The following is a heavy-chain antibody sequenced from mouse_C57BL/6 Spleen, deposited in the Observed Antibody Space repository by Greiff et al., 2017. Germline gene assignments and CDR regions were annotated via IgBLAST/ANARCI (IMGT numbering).Heavy chain of an antibody. Sequence: QVQLQQSGTELVKPGASVKLSCKASGYTFTSYWMHWVKQRPGQGLEWIGNINPSNGGTNYNEKFKSKATLTVDKSSSTAYMQLSSLTSEDSAVYYCARLWLRLENAMDYWGQGTSVTVSS. CDR3: ARLWLRLENAMDY. CDR2: INPSNGGT. J-gene: IGHJ4*01. CDR1: GYTFTSYW. D-gene: IGHD2-2*01. V-gene: IGHV1-53*01.